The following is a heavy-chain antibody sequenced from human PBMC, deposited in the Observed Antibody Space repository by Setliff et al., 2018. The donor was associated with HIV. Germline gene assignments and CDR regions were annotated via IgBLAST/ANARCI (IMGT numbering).Heavy chain of an antibody. D-gene: IGHD6-13*01. J-gene: IGHJ6*03. CDR3: ARGARLLAGYSDRWDYYYMAV. V-gene: IGHV4-39*07. Sequence: SETLSLTCTVSGGPFSSSSYYWGWIRQPPGKGLEWIGSLRPSGNTYYNPSLKSRFTISVDTSKNQFSLKVNSVTAADTAVYYCARGARLLAGYSDRWDYYYMAVWGKGTTVTVSS. CDR2: LRPSGNT. CDR1: GGPFSSSSYY.